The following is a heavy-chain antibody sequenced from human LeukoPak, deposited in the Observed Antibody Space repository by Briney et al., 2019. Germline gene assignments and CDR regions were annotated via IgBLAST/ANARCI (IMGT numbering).Heavy chain of an antibody. D-gene: IGHD6-19*01. Sequence: SDTLSLTCTVSGDSVSGYYGSWIRQPPGKGLEWIGYFYTSANTNYNPSLKSRVTMSVDTSKNQFSLKLSSVTAADTAVYYCASSSSGWYGPRDYWGQGTLVTVSS. V-gene: IGHV4-4*09. CDR2: FYTSANT. J-gene: IGHJ4*02. CDR3: ASSSSGWYGPRDY. CDR1: GDSVSGYY.